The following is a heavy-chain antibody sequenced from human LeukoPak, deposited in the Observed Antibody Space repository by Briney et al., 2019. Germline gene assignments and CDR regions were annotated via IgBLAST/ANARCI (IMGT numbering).Heavy chain of an antibody. CDR1: GGSISSYY. CDR2: IYYSGST. Sequence: SETLSLTCTVSGGSISSYYWSWIRQPPGKGLEWIGYIYYSGSTNHNPSLKSRVTISVDTSKNQFSLKLSSVTAADTAVYYCARGSTRFDYWGQGTLVTVSS. V-gene: IGHV4-59*01. CDR3: ARGSTRFDY. J-gene: IGHJ4*02.